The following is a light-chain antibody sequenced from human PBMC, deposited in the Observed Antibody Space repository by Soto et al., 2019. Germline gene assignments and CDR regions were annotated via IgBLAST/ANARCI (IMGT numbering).Light chain of an antibody. CDR3: SSFAGSRKLV. Sequence: QSALTQPPSASGSPGQSVTISCTGTSSDVGRYKYVSWDQQYPGKAPKVMIYEVNKRPSGVPDRFSGSKSGNTDSLTGSGLQTEDEAHYYCSSFAGSRKLVFGGVPKLTVL. J-gene: IGLJ3*02. V-gene: IGLV2-8*01. CDR1: SSDVGRYKY. CDR2: EVN.